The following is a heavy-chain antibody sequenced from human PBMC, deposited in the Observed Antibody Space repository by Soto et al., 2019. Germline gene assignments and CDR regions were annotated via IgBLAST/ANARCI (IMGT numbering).Heavy chain of an antibody. CDR2: IYPSDSDI. V-gene: IGHV5-51*01. CDR1: GYSFTSHW. CDR3: ARQDYSNYRGGMDV. D-gene: IGHD2-2*01. J-gene: IGHJ6*02. Sequence: PGESLKISCKTSGYSFTSHWIAWVRQMPGKGLEWMGIIYPSDSDIRYRPSFQGQVTISVDKSISTAYLQWSSLKASDTATYYCARQDYSNYRGGMDVWGQRTTVTVSS.